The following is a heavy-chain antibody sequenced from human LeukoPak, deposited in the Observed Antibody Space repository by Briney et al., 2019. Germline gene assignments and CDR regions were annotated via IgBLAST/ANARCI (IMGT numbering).Heavy chain of an antibody. CDR1: GGSISSSTYY. CDR3: ARHPPYSNYENWFAP. V-gene: IGHV4-39*01. CDR2: IYSSGST. D-gene: IGHD4-11*01. J-gene: IGHJ5*02. Sequence: SETLSLTCTVSGGSISSSTYYWGWIRQPPGKGLEWIGSIYSSGSTYYNPSLKSRVTISVDTAKNQFSLKLSSVTAADAAVYFCARHPPYSNYENWFAPWGQGTLVTVPS.